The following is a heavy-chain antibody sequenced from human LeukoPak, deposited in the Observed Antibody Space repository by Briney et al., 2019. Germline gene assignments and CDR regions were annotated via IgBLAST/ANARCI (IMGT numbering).Heavy chain of an antibody. D-gene: IGHD5-24*01. CDR1: GGTFTSYA. V-gene: IGHV1-69*06. CDR2: IIPIFGTA. J-gene: IGHJ4*02. Sequence: ASVRVSCKASGGTFTSYAISWVRQAPGQGLEWMGGIIPIFGTANYAQKFQGRVTITADKSTSTAYMELSSLRSEDTAVYYCARSGEMATTDFDYWGQGTLATVSS. CDR3: ARSGEMATTDFDY.